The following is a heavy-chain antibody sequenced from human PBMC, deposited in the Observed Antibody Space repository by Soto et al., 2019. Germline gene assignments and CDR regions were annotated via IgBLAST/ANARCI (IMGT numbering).Heavy chain of an antibody. CDR1: GVSISSGDYF. Sequence: SETLSLTCAVSGVSISSGDYFWSWIRQPPGKGREWIGYITRTGSTYSNPSLKSRVTVSVDRSKNQFSLELTSVTAADTAVYYCARAISGVVVAAAVPKWFDPWGQGTLVTVSS. CDR3: ARAISGVVVAAAVPKWFDP. D-gene: IGHD2-15*01. V-gene: IGHV4-30-2*01. CDR2: ITRTGST. J-gene: IGHJ5*02.